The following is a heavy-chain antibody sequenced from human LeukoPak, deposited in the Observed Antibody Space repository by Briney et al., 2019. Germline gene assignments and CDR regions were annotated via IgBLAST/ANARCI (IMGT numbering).Heavy chain of an antibody. J-gene: IGHJ6*02. V-gene: IGHV5-51*01. CDR2: IYPGDSDT. CDR3: ARGAAGTTPDYYYFGLDV. CDR1: GYRFTDYW. D-gene: IGHD1-7*01. Sequence: GESLKVSCKGSGYRFTDYWIGWVRQMPGKGLEWMGIIYPGDSDTRYSPSFQGQVTISADKSINTAHLQWSSLKASDTAMYYCARGAAGTTPDYYYFGLDVWGQGTTVRVSS.